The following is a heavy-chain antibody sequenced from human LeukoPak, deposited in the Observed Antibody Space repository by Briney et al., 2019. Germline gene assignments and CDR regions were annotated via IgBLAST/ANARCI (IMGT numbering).Heavy chain of an antibody. J-gene: IGHJ4*02. CDR2: IYPRDSDV. D-gene: IGHD2-2*01. CDR3: ARHGPEIVVVPASIPLGY. CDR1: GYNFSKYW. Sequence: GESLKISCKGIGYNFSKYWIGWVRQMPGKGLEWMGIIYPRDSDVRYNPSFQGHVTISADTSISTLYLHWSSLQPSDTAIYFCARHGPEIVVVPASIPLGYWGKGTLVTVSS. V-gene: IGHV5-51*01.